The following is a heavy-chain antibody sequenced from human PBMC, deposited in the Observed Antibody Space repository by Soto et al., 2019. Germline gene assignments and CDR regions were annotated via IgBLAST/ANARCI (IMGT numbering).Heavy chain of an antibody. D-gene: IGHD1-26*01. CDR1: GFTFSDYA. Sequence: EVQLLESGGGLVQPGGSLRLSCAASGFTFSDYAMNWVRQAPGKGLEWVSTISGGGDTTYYADSVKGRFTISRDNSKNTLYLQMNSLRAEDTAAYHCAKVPSGIPGGWIDPWGQGTLVTVSS. V-gene: IGHV3-23*01. CDR3: AKVPSGIPGGWIDP. CDR2: ISGGGDTT. J-gene: IGHJ5*02.